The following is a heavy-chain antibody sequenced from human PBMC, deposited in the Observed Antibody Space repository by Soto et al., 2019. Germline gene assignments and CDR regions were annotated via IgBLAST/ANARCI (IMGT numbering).Heavy chain of an antibody. CDR3: ARETIRAFDI. V-gene: IGHV3-74*01. Sequence: EVQLVESGGGLVQPGGSLRLSCAASGFTFSGYWMHWVRQAPGKGLVWVSRISSDGSSTNYADSLKDRFTISRDNAKNTLSLQMNSLRAEDTAVYYCARETIRAFDIWGQGTMATVSS. CDR1: GFTFSGYW. J-gene: IGHJ3*02. CDR2: ISSDGSST. D-gene: IGHD3-9*01.